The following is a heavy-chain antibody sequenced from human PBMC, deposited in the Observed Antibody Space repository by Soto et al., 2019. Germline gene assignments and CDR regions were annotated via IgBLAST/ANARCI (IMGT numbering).Heavy chain of an antibody. CDR1: GGSISRGGYY. V-gene: IGHV4-31*03. Sequence: SETLSLNCTVSGGSISRGGYYWSWSRRHRVKGLEWIGYTYTMGRTDNSPSLQSRGTITVDTSKNQFSLKLSSVTSADTAVYYCAIARSTMVRRVISAPNYYHYGIDVWGQATTVTVSS. CDR3: AIARSTMVRRVISAPNYYHYGIDV. D-gene: IGHD3-10*01. CDR2: TYTMGRT. J-gene: IGHJ6*02.